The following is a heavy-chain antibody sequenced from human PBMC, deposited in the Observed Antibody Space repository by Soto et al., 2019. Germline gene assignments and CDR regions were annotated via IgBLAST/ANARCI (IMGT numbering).Heavy chain of an antibody. CDR3: AKENLVVVTSGDFDS. V-gene: IGHV3-23*01. Sequence: EVQLLESGGGSVRPGESLRLSCAASGFTCSHYAITWVRQAPGKGLEWVSSISGSGDATYYADSVKGRFTISSDNSKNTLYLQMNSLRAEDTAVYYCAKENLVVVTSGDFDSWGQGALVTVSS. CDR2: ISGSGDAT. J-gene: IGHJ4*02. D-gene: IGHD2-21*02. CDR1: GFTCSHYA.